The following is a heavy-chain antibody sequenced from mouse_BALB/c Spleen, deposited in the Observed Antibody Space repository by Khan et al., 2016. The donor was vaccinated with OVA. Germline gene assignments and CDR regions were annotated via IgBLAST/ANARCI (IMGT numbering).Heavy chain of an antibody. J-gene: IGHJ3*01. Sequence: QIQLVQSGPELKKPGETVKISCKASGYTLTNYGMNWVKQAPGKGVKWMGWINTYTGEATYADDFKGRFAISLETSASTACLQINNLKYVDTATYFCSRSNGNYWFAYWGQGTLVTVSA. V-gene: IGHV9-3-1*01. CDR2: INTYTGEA. D-gene: IGHD2-1*01. CDR1: GYTLTNYG. CDR3: SRSNGNYWFAY.